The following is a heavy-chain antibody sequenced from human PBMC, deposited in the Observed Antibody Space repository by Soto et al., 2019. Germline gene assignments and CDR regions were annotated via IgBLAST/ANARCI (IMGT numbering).Heavy chain of an antibody. D-gene: IGHD2-15*01. CDR2: MNPNSGNT. J-gene: IGHJ5*02. CDR1: GYTFTSYD. Sequence: ASVKVSCKASGYTFTSYDINWVRQATGQGLEWMGWMNPNSGNTGYAQKFQGRVTMTRNTSISTAYMELSSLRSEDTAVYYCARDRPATFSFDHWFDPWGQGTLVTVSS. CDR3: ARDRPATFSFDHWFDP. V-gene: IGHV1-8*01.